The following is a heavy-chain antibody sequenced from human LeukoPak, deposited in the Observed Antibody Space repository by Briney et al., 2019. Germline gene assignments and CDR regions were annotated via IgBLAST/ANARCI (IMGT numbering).Heavy chain of an antibody. CDR2: INTQGTYT. V-gene: IGHV3-74*01. D-gene: IGHD2-15*01. J-gene: IGHJ4*02. Sequence: GGSLRLSCAVSGLTFSSYRMHWVRHAPGRGLLWVSRINTQGTYTNYADSVKGRFTISRDNAKNTLYLQMSSLRADDTAVYYCVIDLGDYNDFWGQGTLVSVSS. CDR3: VIDLGDYNDF. CDR1: GLTFSSYR.